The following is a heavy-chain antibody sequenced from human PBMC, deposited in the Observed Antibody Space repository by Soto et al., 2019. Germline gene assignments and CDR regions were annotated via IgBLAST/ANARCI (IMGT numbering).Heavy chain of an antibody. CDR2: IFSDDEK. V-gene: IGHV2-26*01. Sequence: QVTLKESGPVQVKRTETLTLTCTVSGLSLINSRMGVSWIRQPPGKALEWLAHIFSDDEKSYTSSLKNRLSISKDISKSQVVLTMANVDPVDSGTYYCARRDPIDIVGATGGFDIWGQGTVVTVYS. CDR3: ARRDPIDIVGATGGFDI. D-gene: IGHD1-26*01. CDR1: GLSLINSRMG. J-gene: IGHJ3*02.